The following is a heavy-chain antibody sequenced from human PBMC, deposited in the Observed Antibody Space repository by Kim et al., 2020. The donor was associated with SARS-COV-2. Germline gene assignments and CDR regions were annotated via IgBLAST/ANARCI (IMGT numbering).Heavy chain of an antibody. CDR2: TYYRSNWYT. D-gene: IGHD2-8*01. V-gene: IGHV6-1*01. CDR3: ARSGAVNAGRRSEDFDV. CDR1: GDSVSVNNAA. Sequence: SQTLSLTCDIFGDSVSVNNAAWNWIRQSPSRGLEWLGRTYYRSNWYTDYAVAVKSRITINPDPSKNQFSLQLNSVTPEDTAMYYCARSGAVNAGRRSEDFDVGGQGTMVTVSS. J-gene: IGHJ3*01.